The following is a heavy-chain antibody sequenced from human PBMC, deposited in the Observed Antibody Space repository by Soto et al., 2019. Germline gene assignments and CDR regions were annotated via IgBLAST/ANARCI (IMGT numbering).Heavy chain of an antibody. CDR2: IKQDGSDK. V-gene: IGHV3-7*01. Sequence: VGSRRLYCAASGCNFDSYWMACVRQAPWKGLEWVANIKQDGSDKNYVASVKGRFTISRDNAKNSLYLQMNRLRAEDSAVYSCARDTTGILDYWGQGTLVTGSS. CDR3: ARDTTGILDY. CDR1: GCNFDSYW. D-gene: IGHD1-1*01. J-gene: IGHJ4*02.